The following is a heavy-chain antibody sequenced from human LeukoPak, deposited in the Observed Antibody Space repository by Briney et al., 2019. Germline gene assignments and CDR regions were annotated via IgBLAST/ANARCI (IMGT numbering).Heavy chain of an antibody. J-gene: IGHJ6*03. V-gene: IGHV3-48*01. CDR3: ARGGYCSGGSCHPLMEYYYMDV. CDR2: ISSSSSTI. D-gene: IGHD2-15*01. CDR1: GFTFSSYS. Sequence: GGSLRLSCAASGFTFSSYSMNWVRQGPGKGLEWISYISSSSSTIYYADSVKGRFTISRDNAKNSLSLQMNSLRADDTAVYYCARGGYCSGGSCHPLMEYYYMDVWGKGTTVTVSS.